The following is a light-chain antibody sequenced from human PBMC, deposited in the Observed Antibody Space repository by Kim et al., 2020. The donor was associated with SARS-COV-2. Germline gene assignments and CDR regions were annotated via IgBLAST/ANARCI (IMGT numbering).Light chain of an antibody. J-gene: IGKJ1*01. V-gene: IGKV2-28*01. CDR2: LGS. CDR3: MQGLQTLRT. CDR1: QSLLHSNGENF. Sequence: PASMSCRSTQSLLHSNGENFLDWYVQKPGQSLQLLIYLGSKRASGVPDGFSGSVSGTDFTLKISRVEAEDVGVYYCMQGLQTLRTFGQGTKVDIK.